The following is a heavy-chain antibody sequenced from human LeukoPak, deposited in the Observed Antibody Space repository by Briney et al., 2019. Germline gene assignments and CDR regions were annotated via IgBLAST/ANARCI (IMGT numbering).Heavy chain of an antibody. CDR3: ARQYCSGGSCYFPFYGMDV. CDR2: IYPGDSDT. J-gene: IGHJ6*02. Sequence: GESLKISCKGSGYTFTSYWIAWVRQIPGKGLEWMGIIYPGDSDTRYSPSFQGQVTISADKSISTAYLQWSSLKASDTAMYYCARQYCSGGSCYFPFYGMDVWGQGTTVTVSS. D-gene: IGHD2-15*01. V-gene: IGHV5-51*01. CDR1: GYTFTSYW.